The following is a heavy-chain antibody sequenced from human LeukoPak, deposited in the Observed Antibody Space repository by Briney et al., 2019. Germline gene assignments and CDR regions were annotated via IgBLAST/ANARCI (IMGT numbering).Heavy chain of an antibody. Sequence: GGSLRLSCAASGFTVSSNYMSWVRQAPGKGLEWVSVIYSGGSTYYADSVKGRFTISRDNSKNTLYLQMNSLRAEDTAVYYCARDSGRQLVATFDYWGQGTLVTVSS. V-gene: IGHV3-53*05. D-gene: IGHD6-6*01. CDR1: GFTVSSNY. J-gene: IGHJ4*02. CDR3: ARDSGRQLVATFDY. CDR2: IYSGGST.